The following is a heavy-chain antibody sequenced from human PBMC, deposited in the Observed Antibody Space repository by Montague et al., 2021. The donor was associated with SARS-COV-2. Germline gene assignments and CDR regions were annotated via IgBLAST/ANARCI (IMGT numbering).Heavy chain of an antibody. Sequence: SLRLSCAASGFTFDDHSMHWVRQLPGRGLEWVSGVSWTSSYMGYADSVKGRFTVSRDNAKKSLYLQMNRLRTGDTGLYFCAKDIHLGLIRFWGLLVLARAGMDVWGQGTTVIVSS. V-gene: IGHV3-9*01. D-gene: IGHD3-16*02. CDR2: VSWTSSYM. CDR3: AKDIHLGLIRFWGLLVLARAGMDV. J-gene: IGHJ6*02. CDR1: GFTFDDHS.